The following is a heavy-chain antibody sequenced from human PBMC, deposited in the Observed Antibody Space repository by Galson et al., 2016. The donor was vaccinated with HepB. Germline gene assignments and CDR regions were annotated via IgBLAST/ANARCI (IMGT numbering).Heavy chain of an antibody. V-gene: IGHV3-33*01. CDR3: AREDSRDYTFDY. Sequence: SLRLSCAASGFTFSRYGMHWVRQAPGKGLEWVAIIWHDGGNKYYADSVKGRCTISRDNSKNTLYLQMNSLRAEDTAMYYCAREDSRDYTFDYWGQGTLVTVSS. CDR1: GFTFSRYG. CDR2: IWHDGGNK. D-gene: IGHD4-17*01. J-gene: IGHJ4*02.